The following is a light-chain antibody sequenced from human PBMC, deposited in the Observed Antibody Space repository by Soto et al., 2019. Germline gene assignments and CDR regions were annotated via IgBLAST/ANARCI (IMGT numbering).Light chain of an antibody. V-gene: IGLV1-51*01. CDR2: DND. Sequence: QSVLTQPPSVSAAPGQKVTISCSVGTSNIGNDFVSCYQQLPGTPPKLLMYDNDKRPSGIPDLFSGSKSGRSATLGITRLQTGDEADYDCGTWESSLSAPWVFGGGTQLTVL. CDR3: GTWESSLSAPWV. J-gene: IGLJ3*02. CDR1: TSNIGNDF.